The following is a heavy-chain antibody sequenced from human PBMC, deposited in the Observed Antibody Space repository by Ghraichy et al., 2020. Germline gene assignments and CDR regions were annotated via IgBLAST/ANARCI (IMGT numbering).Heavy chain of an antibody. CDR3: ATDRNYGDAFDI. J-gene: IGHJ3*02. Sequence: ASVKVSCKVSGYTLTELSMHWVRQAPGKGLEWMGGFDPEDGETIYAQKFQGRVTMTEDTSTDTAYMELSSLRSEDTAVYYCATDRNYGDAFDIWGQGTMVTVSS. CDR1: GYTLTELS. D-gene: IGHD1-7*01. V-gene: IGHV1-24*01. CDR2: FDPEDGET.